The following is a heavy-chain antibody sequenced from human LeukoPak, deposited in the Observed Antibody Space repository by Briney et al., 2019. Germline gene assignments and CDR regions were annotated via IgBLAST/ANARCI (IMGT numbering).Heavy chain of an antibody. V-gene: IGHV3-23*01. CDR3: AKGPKRYCSSTSCFLSDY. D-gene: IGHD2-2*01. CDR1: GFTFSSYA. Sequence: PGGSLRLSCAASGFTFSSYAMSWVRQAPGKGLEWVSAISGSGGSTYYADSVKGRFTISRDNSKNTLYLQMNSLRAEDTAVYYCAKGPKRYCSSTSCFLSDYWGQGTLVTVSS. J-gene: IGHJ4*02. CDR2: ISGSGGST.